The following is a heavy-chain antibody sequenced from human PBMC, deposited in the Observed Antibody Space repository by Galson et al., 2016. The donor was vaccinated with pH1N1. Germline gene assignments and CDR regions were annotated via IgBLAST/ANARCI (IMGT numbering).Heavy chain of an antibody. D-gene: IGHD5-18*01. CDR2: ISGSGGST. V-gene: IGHV3-23*01. CDR3: AKGTIRGYSYGFGY. Sequence: GFTFSSYAMSWVRQAPGKGLEWVSAISGSGGSTYYADSVKGRFTISRDYSKNTLYLQMNSLRAEDAAVYYCAKGTIRGYSYGFGYWGQGTLVTVSS. J-gene: IGHJ4*02. CDR1: GFTFSSYA.